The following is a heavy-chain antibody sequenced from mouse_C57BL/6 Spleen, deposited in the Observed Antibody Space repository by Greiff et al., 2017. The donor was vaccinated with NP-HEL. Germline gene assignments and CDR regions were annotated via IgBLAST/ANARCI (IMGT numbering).Heavy chain of an antibody. V-gene: IGHV5-4*03. Sequence: EVKLMESGGGLVKPGGSLKLSCAASGFTFSSYAMSWVRQTPEKRLEWVATISDGGSYTYYPDNVKGRFTISRDNAKNNLYLQMSHLKSEDTAMYYCARDYYSNPMDYWGKGTSVTVSS. CDR3: ARDYYSNPMDY. D-gene: IGHD2-5*01. CDR1: GFTFSSYA. CDR2: ISDGGSYT. J-gene: IGHJ4*01.